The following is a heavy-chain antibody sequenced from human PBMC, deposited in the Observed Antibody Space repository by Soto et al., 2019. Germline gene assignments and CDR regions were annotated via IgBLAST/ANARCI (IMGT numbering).Heavy chain of an antibody. CDR2: IYYSGST. J-gene: IGHJ4*02. V-gene: IGHV4-31*03. Sequence: SETLSLTCTVSGGSISSGGYYWSWIRQHPGKGLEWIGYIYYSGSTYYNPSLKSRVTISVDTSKNQFSLKLSSVTAADTAVYYCARVWGSGSYFDYWAQGTLVTVSS. CDR1: GGSISSGGYY. CDR3: ARVWGSGSYFDY. D-gene: IGHD6-19*01.